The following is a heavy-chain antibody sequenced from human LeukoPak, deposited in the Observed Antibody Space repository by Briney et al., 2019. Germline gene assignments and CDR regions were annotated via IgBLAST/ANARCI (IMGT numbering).Heavy chain of an antibody. CDR3: AREGGYRPLDY. D-gene: IGHD1-26*01. CDR1: GGSISSYY. J-gene: IGHJ4*02. CDR2: IYTSGST. V-gene: IGHV4-4*07. Sequence: SETLSLTCTVSGGSISSYYWSWIRQPAGKGLEWIGRIYTSGSTNYHPSLMSRVTMSVDTSKNQFSLNLRSVTAADTAVYYCAREGGYRPLDYWGQGTLVTVSS.